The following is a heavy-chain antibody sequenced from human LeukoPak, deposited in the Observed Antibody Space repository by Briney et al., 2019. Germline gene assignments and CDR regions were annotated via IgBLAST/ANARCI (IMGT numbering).Heavy chain of an antibody. Sequence: PSETLSLTCTVSGGSISSGSYYWSWIRQPAGKGLEWIGRIYTSGSTNYNPSLKSRVTISVDTSKNQFSLKLGSVTAADTAVYYCARASYYYDSSGYQRFGYYYYGMDVWGQGTTVTVSS. CDR2: IYTSGST. CDR3: ARASYYYDSSGYQRFGYYYYGMDV. CDR1: GGSISSGSYY. D-gene: IGHD3-22*01. V-gene: IGHV4-61*02. J-gene: IGHJ6*02.